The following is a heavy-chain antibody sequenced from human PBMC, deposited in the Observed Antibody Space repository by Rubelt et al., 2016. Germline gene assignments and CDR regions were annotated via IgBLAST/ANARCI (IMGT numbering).Heavy chain of an antibody. V-gene: IGHV2-5*02. Sequence: QITLKESGPTLVKPTQTLTLTCTFSGFSLSTRGVGVGWIRQPPGKALEWLANIFWDGDKRYSPSLTSRLAITRDTSKTQVVRTMSNMYPVYTATYYCAQSQPAGSRYYEYWGQGTLVTVSS. CDR2: IFWDGDK. J-gene: IGHJ4*02. CDR1: GFSLSTRGVG. D-gene: IGHD6-13*01. CDR3: AQSQPAGSRYYEY.